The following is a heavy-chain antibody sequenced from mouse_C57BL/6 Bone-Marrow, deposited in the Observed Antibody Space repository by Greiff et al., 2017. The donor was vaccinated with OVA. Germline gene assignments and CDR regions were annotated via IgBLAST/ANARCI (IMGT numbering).Heavy chain of an antibody. J-gene: IGHJ4*01. V-gene: IGHV1-69*01. CDR2: IDPSDSYT. CDR3: ARGGYYGSISCAMDY. CDR1: GYTFTSYW. Sequence: QVQLQQPGAELVMPGASVKLSCKASGYTFTSYWMHWVKQRPGQGLEWIGEIDPSDSYTNYNQKFKGKSTLTVDKSSSTAYMQLSSLTSEDSAVYYCARGGYYGSISCAMDYWGQGTSVTVSS. D-gene: IGHD1-1*01.